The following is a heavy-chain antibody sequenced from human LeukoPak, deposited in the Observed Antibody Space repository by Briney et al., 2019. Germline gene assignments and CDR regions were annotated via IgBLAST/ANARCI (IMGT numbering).Heavy chain of an antibody. CDR1: NGSISSYY. V-gene: IGHV4-59*08. CDR2: IYYSGST. J-gene: IGHJ6*02. CDR3: ARNYGDNAGMDV. D-gene: IGHD4-17*01. Sequence: SETLSLTCTVSNGSISSYYWSWIRQPPGKGLEWIGYIYYSGSTNYNPSLKSRVTISVDTSKKQFSLRLSSVTAADTAVYYCARNYGDNAGMDVWGQGTTVTVSS.